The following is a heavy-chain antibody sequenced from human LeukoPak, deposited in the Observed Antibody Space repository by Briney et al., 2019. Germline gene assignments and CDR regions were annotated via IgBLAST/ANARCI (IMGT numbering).Heavy chain of an antibody. CDR2: ISSSSSYI. D-gene: IGHD3-10*01. CDR3: ARDSTMVRGFDY. CDR1: GFXFSSYS. J-gene: IGHJ4*02. V-gene: IGHV3-21*01. Sequence: GGSLRLSCAASGFXFSSYSINWVRQAPGKGLGWFSSISSSSSYIYYADSVKGRFAISRDNAKNPLYLQMNSLRAEDTAVYYCARDSTMVRGFDYWGQGTLVTVSS.